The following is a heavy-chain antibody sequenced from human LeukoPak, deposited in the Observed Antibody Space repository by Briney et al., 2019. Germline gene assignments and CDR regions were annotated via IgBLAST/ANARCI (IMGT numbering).Heavy chain of an antibody. J-gene: IGHJ5*02. Sequence: RINPTSVGTNYALKFQGRVTITRDTAISTAYMELRRLRSDDTAVYYCARGTVSAVTNWFDPWGQGTLVTVSS. D-gene: IGHD4-23*01. CDR2: INPTSVGT. CDR3: ARGTVSAVTNWFDP. V-gene: IGHV1-2*06.